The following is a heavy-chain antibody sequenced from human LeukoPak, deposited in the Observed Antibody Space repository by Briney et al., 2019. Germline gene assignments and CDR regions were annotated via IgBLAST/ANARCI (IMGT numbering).Heavy chain of an antibody. Sequence: ASVKVSCKASGYTFTSYDINWVRQAPGQGLEWMGWMNPNRGNTDYAQKFQGRVTMTRNTSISTAYMELSSLRSEDTAVYYCARAQGAGLVSYGMDVWGQGTTVTVSS. CDR3: ARAQGAGLVSYGMDV. J-gene: IGHJ6*02. D-gene: IGHD1-26*01. CDR1: GYTFTSYD. CDR2: MNPNRGNT. V-gene: IGHV1-8*01.